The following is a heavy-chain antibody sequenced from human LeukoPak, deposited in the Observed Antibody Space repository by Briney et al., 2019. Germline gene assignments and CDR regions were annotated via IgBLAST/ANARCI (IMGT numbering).Heavy chain of an antibody. Sequence: SDTLSLACTVSGDSISTYYWSWIRQPPGKGLEWIGCICNSGGTNYNPSLKSRVTISVDTSKNQFSLNLSSVTAADTAVYYCAKTGRPNNSGWYRWFDPWGQGTLVTVSS. CDR1: GDSISTYY. D-gene: IGHD6-19*01. V-gene: IGHV4-4*09. J-gene: IGHJ5*02. CDR3: AKTGRPNNSGWYRWFDP. CDR2: ICNSGGT.